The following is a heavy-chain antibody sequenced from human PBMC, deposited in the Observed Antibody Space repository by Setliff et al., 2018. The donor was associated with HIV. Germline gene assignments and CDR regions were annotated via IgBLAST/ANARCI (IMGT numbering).Heavy chain of an antibody. CDR3: ATSPYYYDSSGYPYYYYMDV. J-gene: IGHJ6*03. Sequence: PSETLSLTCTVSGGSISSYYWSWIRQPPGKGLEWIGYIYYSGSTNYNPSLKSRVTISVDTSKNQFSLKLSSVTAADTAVYYCATSPYYYDSSGYPYYYYMDVWG. CDR2: IYYSGST. V-gene: IGHV4-59*01. D-gene: IGHD3-22*01. CDR1: GGSISSYY.